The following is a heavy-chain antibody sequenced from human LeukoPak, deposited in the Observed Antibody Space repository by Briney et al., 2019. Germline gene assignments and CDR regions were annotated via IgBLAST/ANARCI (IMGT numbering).Heavy chain of an antibody. CDR2: IKQDGSAI. Sequence: GGSLRLSCAASGFSFSNYWMSWGRQAPGKGLEWVAHIKQDGSAISYVDSVKGRFTTSRDNAKNSLYMQMNSLRAEDTAVYYCARNRGAGGGYFDYWGQGALVTVSS. D-gene: IGHD3-16*01. J-gene: IGHJ4*02. V-gene: IGHV3-7*05. CDR3: ARNRGAGGGYFDY. CDR1: GFSFSNYW.